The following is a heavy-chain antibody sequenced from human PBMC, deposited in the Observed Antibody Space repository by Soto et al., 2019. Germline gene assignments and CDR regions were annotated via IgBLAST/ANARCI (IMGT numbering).Heavy chain of an antibody. J-gene: IGHJ5*02. Sequence: GXSVKVSCKASGGTFSSYAISWVRQAPGQGLEWMGGIIPIFGTANYAQKFQGRVTITADESTSTAYMELSSLRSEDTAVYYCARVTKTGWLQFGWFDPWGQGTLVTVSS. CDR2: IIPIFGTA. V-gene: IGHV1-69*13. CDR1: GGTFSSYA. CDR3: ARVTKTGWLQFGWFDP. D-gene: IGHD5-12*01.